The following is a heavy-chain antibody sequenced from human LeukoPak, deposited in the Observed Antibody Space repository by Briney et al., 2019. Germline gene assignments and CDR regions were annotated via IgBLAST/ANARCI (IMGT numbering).Heavy chain of an antibody. Sequence: SETLSLTCAVYGGSFSGYYWSWIRQPPGKGLEWIGEINHSGSTNYNPSLKSRVTISVDTSKNQFSLKLSSVTAADTAVYYCARESNGYYYGAFDIWGQGTMVTVSS. D-gene: IGHD3-22*01. CDR3: ARESNGYYYGAFDI. J-gene: IGHJ3*02. CDR1: GGSFSGYY. V-gene: IGHV4-34*01. CDR2: INHSGST.